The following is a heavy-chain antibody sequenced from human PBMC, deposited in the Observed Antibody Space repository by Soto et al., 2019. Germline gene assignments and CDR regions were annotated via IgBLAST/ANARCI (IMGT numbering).Heavy chain of an antibody. CDR3: ARGRTVVVVPAAKAYYFDY. Sequence: SETLSLTCAVYGGSFSGYYWSWIRQPPGKGLEWIGEINHSGSTSYDPSLKSRVTISVDTSKNQFSLKLSSVTAADTAVYYCARGRTVVVVPAAKAYYFDYWGQGTLVTVSS. J-gene: IGHJ4*02. V-gene: IGHV4-34*01. CDR2: INHSGST. CDR1: GGSFSGYY. D-gene: IGHD2-2*01.